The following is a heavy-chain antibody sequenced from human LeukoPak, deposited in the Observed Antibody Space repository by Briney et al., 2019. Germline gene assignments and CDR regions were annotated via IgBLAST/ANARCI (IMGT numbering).Heavy chain of an antibody. CDR1: GYTFTNYY. J-gene: IGHJ3*02. CDR2: FDPEDGET. Sequence: ASVKVSCKASGYTFTNYYMHWVRQAPGKGLEWMGGFDPEDGETIYAQKFQGRVTMTEDTSTDTAYMELSSLRSEDTAVYYCATWGHGVIMTTVTIRDAFDIWGQGTMVTVSS. D-gene: IGHD4-17*01. CDR3: ATWGHGVIMTTVTIRDAFDI. V-gene: IGHV1-24*01.